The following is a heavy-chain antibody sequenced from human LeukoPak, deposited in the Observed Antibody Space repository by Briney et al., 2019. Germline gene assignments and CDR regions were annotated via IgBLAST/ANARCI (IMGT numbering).Heavy chain of an antibody. Sequence: SETLSLTCAVYGGSLSDYYWNWIRQPPGKGLEWIGEISHSGITNYNPSLKSRVTISVDTSKNQFSLKLSSVAAADTAMYYCAREDYVWGSHRKLDYWGQGTLVTVSS. CDR2: ISHSGIT. D-gene: IGHD3-16*02. CDR3: AREDYVWGSHRKLDY. J-gene: IGHJ4*02. V-gene: IGHV4-34*01. CDR1: GGSLSDYY.